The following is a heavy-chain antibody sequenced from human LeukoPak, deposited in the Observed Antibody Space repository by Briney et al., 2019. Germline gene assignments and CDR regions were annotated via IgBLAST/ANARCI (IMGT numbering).Heavy chain of an antibody. CDR1: GYTFTSYG. Sequence: ASVKVSCKASGYTFTSYGISRVRQAPGQGLEWMGWISAYNGNTNYAQKLQGRVTMTTDTSTSTAYMELRSLRSDDTAVYYCARSPGGLLWFGEPFDYWGQGTLVTVSS. CDR3: ARSPGGLLWFGEPFDY. V-gene: IGHV1-18*01. D-gene: IGHD3-10*01. CDR2: ISAYNGNT. J-gene: IGHJ4*02.